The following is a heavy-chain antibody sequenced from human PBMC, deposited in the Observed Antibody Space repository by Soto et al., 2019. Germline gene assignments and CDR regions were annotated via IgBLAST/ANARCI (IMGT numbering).Heavy chain of an antibody. D-gene: IGHD6-19*01. CDR3: ARDGKEQWLARTTYYYYGMDV. Sequence: SVKVSCKASGGTFSSYAISWVRQAPGQGLEWMGGIIPIFGTANYAQKFQGRVTITADESTSTAYMELSSLRSEDTAVYYCARDGKEQWLARTTYYYYGMDVWGQGTTVTVSS. V-gene: IGHV1-69*13. J-gene: IGHJ6*02. CDR1: GGTFSSYA. CDR2: IIPIFGTA.